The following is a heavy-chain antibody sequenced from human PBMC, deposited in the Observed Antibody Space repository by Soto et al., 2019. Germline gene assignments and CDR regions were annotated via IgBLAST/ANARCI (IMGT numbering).Heavy chain of an antibody. CDR2: ISGSGGST. J-gene: IGHJ4*02. V-gene: IGHV3-23*01. Sequence: GGSLRLSCAASGFTFSSYAMSWVRQAPGKGLEWVSAISGSGGSTYHADSVKGRFTISRDNSKNTLYLQMSSLRAEDTAVYYCAKGSYCSGGSCYSAYFDYWGQGTLVTVSS. CDR1: GFTFSSYA. D-gene: IGHD2-15*01. CDR3: AKGSYCSGGSCYSAYFDY.